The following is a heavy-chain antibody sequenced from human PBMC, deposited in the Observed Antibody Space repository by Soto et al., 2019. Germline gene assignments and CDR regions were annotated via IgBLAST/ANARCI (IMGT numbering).Heavy chain of an antibody. Sequence: WGSLRLSCVASGFTFSSYWIHWVRQAPGKGLVWVSRVNPDASSTSYADSVKGRFTISRDNTQNTLYLQMNSLRAEDTAVYYCTRATAVSFDYWGQGALVTVSS. CDR1: GFTFSSYW. CDR2: VNPDASST. CDR3: TRATAVSFDY. V-gene: IGHV3-74*01. J-gene: IGHJ4*02. D-gene: IGHD2-2*01.